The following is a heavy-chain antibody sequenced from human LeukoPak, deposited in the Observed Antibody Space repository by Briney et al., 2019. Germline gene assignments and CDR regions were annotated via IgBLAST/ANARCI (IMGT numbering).Heavy chain of an antibody. CDR2: IDPSGGST. CDR3: ARDFGEMPNY. J-gene: IGHJ4*02. D-gene: IGHD5-24*01. CDR1: GYTFTRYY. V-gene: IGHV1-46*01. Sequence: ASVKVSCKASGYTFTRYYMHWVRQAPGQGLEWMGIIDPSGGSTSYAQNFRGGITMTRDATTSTVYLELSSLRSEDTAVYYCARDFGEMPNYWGQGTLVTVSS.